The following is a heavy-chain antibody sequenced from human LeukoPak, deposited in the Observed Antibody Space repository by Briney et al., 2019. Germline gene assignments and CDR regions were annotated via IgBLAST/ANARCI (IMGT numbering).Heavy chain of an antibody. D-gene: IGHD3-9*01. Sequence: ASVKVSCKVSGYTLTELSMHWVRQAPGKGLEWMGGFDPEDGETIYAQKFQGRVTMTEDTSTDTAYMELSSLRSEDTAVYYCATGVFHYDILTGYQCGMDVWGQGTTVTVSS. J-gene: IGHJ6*02. CDR3: ATGVFHYDILTGYQCGMDV. CDR2: FDPEDGET. V-gene: IGHV1-24*01. CDR1: GYTLTELS.